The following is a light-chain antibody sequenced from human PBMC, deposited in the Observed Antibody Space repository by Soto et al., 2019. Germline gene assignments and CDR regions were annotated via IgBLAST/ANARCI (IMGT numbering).Light chain of an antibody. V-gene: IGKV1-39*01. Sequence: DIQMTQSPSSLSASVGDRVTITCRASQTISTYLNWYQQKPGKAPRLLIYDASSLLSGVPSRFSGSGSGTDFTLTISSLQPEDIATYYCQESYSTSFGQGTKVEIK. CDR1: QTISTY. CDR2: DAS. J-gene: IGKJ1*01. CDR3: QESYSTS.